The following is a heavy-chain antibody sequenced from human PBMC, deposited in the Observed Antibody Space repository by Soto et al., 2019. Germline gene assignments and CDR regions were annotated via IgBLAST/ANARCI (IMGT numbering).Heavy chain of an antibody. CDR1: GFTFSSYA. D-gene: IGHD6-19*01. V-gene: IGHV3-23*01. J-gene: IGHJ5*02. Sequence: PGGSLRLSCAASGFTFSSYAMSWVRQAPGKGLEWVSAISGSGGSTYYADSVKGRFTISRDNSKNTLYLQMNSLRAEDTAVYYCAKEWPDSSGWPEGFDPWGQGTMVTVYS. CDR2: ISGSGGST. CDR3: AKEWPDSSGWPEGFDP.